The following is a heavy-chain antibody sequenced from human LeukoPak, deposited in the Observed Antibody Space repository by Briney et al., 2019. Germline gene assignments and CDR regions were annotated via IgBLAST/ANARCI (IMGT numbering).Heavy chain of an antibody. V-gene: IGHV4-38-2*02. CDR2: VYHNGET. CDR1: GSSISTNYY. CDR3: VTPRSWELSDMAV. J-gene: IGHJ6*03. D-gene: IGHD1-26*01. Sequence: SETLSLTCTVSGSSISTNYYWGWIRQSPGTGLEWIGSVYHNGETYYNPSLKSRVIISVDTSRNDFSLRLTSVTAADTALYYCVTPRSWELSDMAVWGKGTTVIVSS.